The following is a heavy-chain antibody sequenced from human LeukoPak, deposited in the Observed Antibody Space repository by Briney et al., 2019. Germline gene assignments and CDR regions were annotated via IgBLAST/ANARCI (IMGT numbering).Heavy chain of an antibody. CDR3: ARAPTTSGYYYYYMDV. CDR1: GYTLTELS. Sequence: ASVKVSCKVSGYTLTELSMHWVRQAPGKGLEWMGGFDPEDGETIYAQKFQGRVTMTEDTSTDTAYMELSSLRSEDTAVYYCARAPTTSGYYYYYMDVWGKGTTVTVSS. V-gene: IGHV1-24*01. J-gene: IGHJ6*03. D-gene: IGHD1-26*01. CDR2: FDPEDGET.